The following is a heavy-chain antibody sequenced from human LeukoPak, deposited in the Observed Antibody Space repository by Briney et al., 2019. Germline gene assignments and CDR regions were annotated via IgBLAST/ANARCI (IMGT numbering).Heavy chain of an antibody. CDR2: IKQDGSEK. D-gene: IGHD1-26*01. CDR1: GFTFSSYW. Sequence: GGSLRLSCAASGFTFSSYWMSWVRQAPGKGLEWVANIKQDGSEKYYVDPVKGRFTISRDNAKNSLYLQMNSLRAEDTAVYYCARESLVGAFDYWGQGTLVTVSS. J-gene: IGHJ4*02. V-gene: IGHV3-7*01. CDR3: ARESLVGAFDY.